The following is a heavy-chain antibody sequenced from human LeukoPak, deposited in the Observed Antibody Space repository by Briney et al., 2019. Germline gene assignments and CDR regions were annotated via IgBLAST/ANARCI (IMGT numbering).Heavy chain of an antibody. V-gene: IGHV3-15*07. CDR1: GFNFGNAW. J-gene: IGHJ5*02. D-gene: IGHD2/OR15-2a*01. CDR2: IKSKVDGGAI. Sequence: GGSLRLSCAASGFNFGNAWMYWVRQAPGKGLEWVGRIKSKVDGGAIDYPTPVKARFTMSRDDSRNILYLRMNGLKTEDTARYYCATDTFYMKGFDPWGQGTQVIVSS. CDR3: ATDTFYMKGFDP.